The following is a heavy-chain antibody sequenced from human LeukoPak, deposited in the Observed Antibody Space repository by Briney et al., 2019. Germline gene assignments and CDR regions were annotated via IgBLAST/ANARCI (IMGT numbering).Heavy chain of an antibody. J-gene: IGHJ4*02. CDR3: ARALAAPHY. CDR2: IKQDGSEK. CDR1: GGSFSGYY. Sequence: ETLSLTCAVYGGSFSGYYWSWVRQAPGKGLEWVANIKQDGSEKYYVDSVKGRFTISRDNAKNTLYLQMNSLRAEDTAVYYCARALAAPHYWGQGTLVTVSS. V-gene: IGHV3-7*01.